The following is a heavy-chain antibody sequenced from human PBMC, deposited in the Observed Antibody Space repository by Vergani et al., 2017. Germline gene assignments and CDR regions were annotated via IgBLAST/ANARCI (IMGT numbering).Heavy chain of an antibody. Sequence: QVQLQESGPGLVKPSQTLSLTCTVSGGSISSDNYYWSWIRQPPGKGLEWIGYIYYSGFTYYNPSLKSRVSISVDTSKNQFSLKLSSVTAADTAVYYCARDRGSGSYYDFDYWGQGTLVTVSS. D-gene: IGHD1-26*01. CDR2: IYYSGFT. CDR1: GGSISSDNYY. V-gene: IGHV4-30-4*01. CDR3: ARDRGSGSYYDFDY. J-gene: IGHJ4*02.